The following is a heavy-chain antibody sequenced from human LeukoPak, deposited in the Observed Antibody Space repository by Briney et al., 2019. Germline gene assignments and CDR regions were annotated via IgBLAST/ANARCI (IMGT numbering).Heavy chain of an antibody. CDR3: AKRRVTTVAFSFDY. D-gene: IGHD4-23*01. CDR1: GFTLSSYA. J-gene: IGHJ4*02. Sequence: PGGSLRLSCAASGFTLSSYAMSWVRQAPGKGLEWVSGISGSGGSTYHADSVKGRFTISRDNSKNTLYLQMNSLRADDTAVYYCAKRRVTTVAFSFDYWGQGTLVTVSS. CDR2: ISGSGGST. V-gene: IGHV3-23*01.